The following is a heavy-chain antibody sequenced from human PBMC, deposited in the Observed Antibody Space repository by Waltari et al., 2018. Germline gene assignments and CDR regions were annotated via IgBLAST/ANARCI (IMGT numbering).Heavy chain of an antibody. J-gene: IGHJ6*02. CDR1: GVTFSSYA. CDR2: ISGSGAST. V-gene: IGHV3-23*01. Sequence: EVQLLESGGGLVQPGGSLRLSCADSGVTFSSYAMSWARQAPGMGLEWVSAISGSGASTYDADPVKGRFTISRDKSKTPLYLQMNSLRAEDTAVYYCAGHFDYYYGMDVWGQGTTVTVSS. CDR3: AGHFDYYYGMDV.